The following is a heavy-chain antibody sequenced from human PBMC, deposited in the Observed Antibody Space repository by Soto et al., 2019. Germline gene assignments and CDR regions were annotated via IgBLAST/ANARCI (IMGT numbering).Heavy chain of an antibody. CDR1: GGSISSGGYS. Sequence: PSETLSLTCAVSGGSISSGGYSWSWIRQPPGKGLEWIGYIYHSGSTYYNPSLKSRVTISVDRSKNQFSLKLSSVTAADTAVYYCARGGLLRDTDSNWFDPWGQGTLVTVSS. V-gene: IGHV4-30-2*01. CDR3: ARGGLLRDTDSNWFDP. D-gene: IGHD5-18*01. J-gene: IGHJ5*02. CDR2: IYHSGST.